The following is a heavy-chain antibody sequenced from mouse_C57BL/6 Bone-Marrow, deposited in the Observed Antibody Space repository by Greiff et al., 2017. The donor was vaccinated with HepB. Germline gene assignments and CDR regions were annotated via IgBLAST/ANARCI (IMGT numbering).Heavy chain of an antibody. CDR1: GFSLTSYG. D-gene: IGHD1-1*01. CDR2: IWSGGST. Sequence: VQLVESGPGLVQPSQSLSITCPVSGFSLTSYGVHWVRQSPGKGLEWLGGIWSGGSTDYNAAFISRLSISKDNSKSQVFFKMNSLQADDTAIYYCARGITTGDYGGQGTLVTVSA. CDR3: ARGITTGDY. J-gene: IGHJ3*01. V-gene: IGHV2-2*01.